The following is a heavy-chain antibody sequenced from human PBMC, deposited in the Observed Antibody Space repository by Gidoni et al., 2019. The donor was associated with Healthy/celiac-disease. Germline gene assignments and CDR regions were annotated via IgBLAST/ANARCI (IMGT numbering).Heavy chain of an antibody. J-gene: IGHJ4*02. V-gene: IGHV3-21*01. CDR3: ARDIAVAGIPDFDY. Sequence: EVQLVESGGGLVKPGVSLRLSCAASGFTFSRYSINWVGQAPGKGLEWVSSISSIISYIYYADSVKGRFNISRDNAKNSLYLQMNSLRAEDTAVYYCARDIAVAGIPDFDYWGQGTLVTVSS. CDR1: GFTFSRYS. CDR2: ISSIISYI. D-gene: IGHD6-19*01.